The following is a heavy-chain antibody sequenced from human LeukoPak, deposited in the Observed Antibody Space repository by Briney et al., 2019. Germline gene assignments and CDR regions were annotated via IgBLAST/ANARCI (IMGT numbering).Heavy chain of an antibody. CDR3: ARERSRGWSPFDY. CDR1: GGTFSSYA. J-gene: IGHJ4*02. Sequence: SVKVSCKASGGTFSSYAISWVRQAPGQGLEWMGGIIPIFGTANYAQKFQGRVTITADESTSTAYMELSSLRSEDTAVYYCARERSRGWSPFDYWGQGTLVTVSS. D-gene: IGHD6-19*01. CDR2: IIPIFGTA. V-gene: IGHV1-69*13.